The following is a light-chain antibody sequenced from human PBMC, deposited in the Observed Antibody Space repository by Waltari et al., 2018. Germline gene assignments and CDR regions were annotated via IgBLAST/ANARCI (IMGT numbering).Light chain of an antibody. CDR3: TSFTSSGTYV. J-gene: IGLJ1*01. V-gene: IGLV2-14*01. Sequence: QPALTQPASVTGSPGQSITISCTGSSSDVGGYNYVSWYQQHPGKAPKVLIYYVSKWPSWVSNRFSGSKSGNTASLTISGLQAEDEADYYCTSFTSSGTYVFGTGTKVTV. CDR1: SSDVGGYNY. CDR2: YVS.